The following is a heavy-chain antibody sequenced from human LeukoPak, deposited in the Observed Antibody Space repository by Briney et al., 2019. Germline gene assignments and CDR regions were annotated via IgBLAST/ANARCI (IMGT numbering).Heavy chain of an antibody. CDR3: AKDNDSSSWYLVY. CDR1: GFTFSSYG. D-gene: IGHD6-13*01. Sequence: GGSLRLSCAASGFTFSSYGMHCVRQAPGKGLEWVAVISYDGSNKYYADSVKGRFTISRDNSKNTLYLQMNSLRAEDTAVYYCAKDNDSSSWYLVYWGQGTLVTVSS. V-gene: IGHV3-30*18. J-gene: IGHJ4*02. CDR2: ISYDGSNK.